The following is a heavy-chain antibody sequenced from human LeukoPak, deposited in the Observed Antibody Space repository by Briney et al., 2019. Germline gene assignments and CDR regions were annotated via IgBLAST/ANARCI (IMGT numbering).Heavy chain of an antibody. D-gene: IGHD1-26*01. V-gene: IGHV4-31*03. CDR2: IYYSGST. CDR3: ARGPYYSGNYNWFDP. J-gene: IGHJ5*02. Sequence: SETLSLTCTVSGGSISSGGYYWSWIRQHPGKGLEWIGYIYYSGSTYYNPSLKSRVTISVDTSKNQFSLKLSSVTAADTAVYYCARGPYYSGNYNWFDPWGQGTLVTVSS. CDR1: GGSISSGGYY.